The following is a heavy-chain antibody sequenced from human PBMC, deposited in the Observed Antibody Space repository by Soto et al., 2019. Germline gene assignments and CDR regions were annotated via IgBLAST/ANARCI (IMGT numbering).Heavy chain of an antibody. V-gene: IGHV3-72*01. CDR2: TKNKANSYTT. CDR3: TIEGAYPGPDFDY. Sequence: GGSLRLSCAASGFTFSDRYMDWVRQAPGKGLEWVGRTKNKANSYTTEYAASVKGRFTISRDDSRNSVYLQMKSLKTDDTAVYYCTIEGAYPGPDFDYWGQGTLVTVSS. D-gene: IGHD3-16*01. J-gene: IGHJ4*02. CDR1: GFTFSDRY.